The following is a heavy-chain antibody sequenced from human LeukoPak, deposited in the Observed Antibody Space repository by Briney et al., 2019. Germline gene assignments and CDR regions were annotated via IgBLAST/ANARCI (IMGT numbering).Heavy chain of an antibody. D-gene: IGHD6-13*01. CDR3: ASSIAAAGRGTDAFDI. J-gene: IGHJ3*02. Sequence: ASVKVSCKASGYTFTGYYMHWVRQAPGQGLEWMGWINPNSGGTNYAQKFQGRVTMTRDTSISTAYMELSRLRSDDTAVYYCASSIAAAGRGTDAFDIWGQGTMVTVSS. CDR1: GYTFTGYY. V-gene: IGHV1-2*02. CDR2: INPNSGGT.